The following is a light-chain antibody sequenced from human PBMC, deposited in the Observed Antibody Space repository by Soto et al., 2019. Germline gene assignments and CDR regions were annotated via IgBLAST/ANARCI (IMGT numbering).Light chain of an antibody. CDR1: SSNIGHSA. CDR2: SDD. CDR3: AAWDDSLNGVV. Sequence: QSVLTQPPSVSEAPRQRVIISCSGSSSNIGHSAVSWYQQLPGQAPKLLIYSDDLLPSGVSDRFSGSKSATSASLAISGLQSEDEAHYYCAAWDDSLNGVVFGGGTKLT. J-gene: IGLJ2*01. V-gene: IGLV1-36*01.